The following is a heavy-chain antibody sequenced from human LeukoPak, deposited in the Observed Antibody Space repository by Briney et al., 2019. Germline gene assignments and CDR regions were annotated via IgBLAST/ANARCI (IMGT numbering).Heavy chain of an antibody. D-gene: IGHD4-17*01. CDR3: AKTLGTYDYGDYGAFDY. J-gene: IGHJ4*02. CDR1: GFTFWSYG. Sequence: GESLRLSCAASGFTFWSYGMHWVREAPGKGLEWVADISYDGSNKYYADSVKGRFTISRDNSKNTLYLQMNSLRAEDTAVYYCAKTLGTYDYGDYGAFDYWGQGTLVTVSS. V-gene: IGHV3-30*18. CDR2: ISYDGSNK.